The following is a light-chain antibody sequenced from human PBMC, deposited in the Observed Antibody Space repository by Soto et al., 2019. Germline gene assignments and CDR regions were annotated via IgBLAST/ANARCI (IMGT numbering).Light chain of an antibody. Sequence: DIQMTQSGSAVSASVGDRVTIPCRASQSISSYLNWYQQKPGKAPKLLIYAASSLQSGVPSRFSGSGSGTDFTLTITRLEPEDFAVYYCQNYGGSLPWTFGPGTKVDIK. V-gene: IGKV1-39*02. CDR2: AAS. CDR3: QNYGGSLPWT. CDR1: QSISSY. J-gene: IGKJ1*01.